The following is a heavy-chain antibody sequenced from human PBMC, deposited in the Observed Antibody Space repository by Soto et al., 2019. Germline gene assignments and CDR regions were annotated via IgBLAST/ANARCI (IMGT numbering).Heavy chain of an antibody. D-gene: IGHD3-3*01. Sequence: PSETLSLTCTVSGGSISSGGYYWSWIRQHPGKGLEWIGYIYYSGSTYYNPSLKSRVTISVDTSKNQFSLKLSSVTAADTAVYYCARTGYGFGVVPKGRGWFDPWGQGPLVAVSS. V-gene: IGHV4-31*03. J-gene: IGHJ5*02. CDR2: IYYSGST. CDR3: ARTGYGFGVVPKGRGWFDP. CDR1: GGSISSGGYY.